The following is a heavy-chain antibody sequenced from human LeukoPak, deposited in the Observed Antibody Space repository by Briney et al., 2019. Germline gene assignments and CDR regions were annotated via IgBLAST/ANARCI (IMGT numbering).Heavy chain of an antibody. CDR3: ARDSSSISPATY. V-gene: IGHV1-2*02. J-gene: IGHJ4*02. Sequence: TSVKVSCKASGYTFTSYYMHWVRQAPGQGLEWMGWINPNSGGTNYAQKFQGRVTMTRDTSISTAYMELSRLRSDDTAVYYCARDSSSISPATYWGQGTLVTVSS. CDR1: GYTFTSYY. CDR2: INPNSGGT. D-gene: IGHD6-6*01.